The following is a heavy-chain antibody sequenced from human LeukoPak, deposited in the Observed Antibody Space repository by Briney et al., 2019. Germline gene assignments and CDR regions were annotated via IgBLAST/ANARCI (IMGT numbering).Heavy chain of an antibody. CDR1: GFTFSDYY. CDR3: ARVRGSYSRGTYYFDY. J-gene: IGHJ4*02. D-gene: IGHD1-26*01. V-gene: IGHV3-11*01. Sequence: GGSLRLSCAASGFTFSDYYMSWIRQAPGKGLEWVSYIRSSGSTIYYADSVKGRFTISRDNAKNPLYLQMNSLRAEDTAVYYCARVRGSYSRGTYYFDYWGQGTLVTVSS. CDR2: IRSSGSTI.